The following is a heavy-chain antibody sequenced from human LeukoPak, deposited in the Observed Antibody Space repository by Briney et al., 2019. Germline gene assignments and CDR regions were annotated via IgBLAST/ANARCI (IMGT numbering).Heavy chain of an antibody. J-gene: IGHJ4*02. D-gene: IGHD2-15*01. CDR3: ARGERCSGGSCYSRIDY. CDR1: GFTVSTNS. V-gene: IGHV3-53*01. CDR2: IYSDNT. Sequence: GGSLRLSCTVSGFTVSTNSMSWVRQAPGKGLEWVSFIYSDNTHYSDSVKGRFTISRDNSKNTLYLQMNSLRAEDTAVYYCARGERCSGGSCYSRIDYWGQGTLVTVSS.